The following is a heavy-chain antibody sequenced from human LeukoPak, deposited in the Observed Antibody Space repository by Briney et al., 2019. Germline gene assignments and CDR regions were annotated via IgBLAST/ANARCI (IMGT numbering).Heavy chain of an antibody. CDR1: GFTVSSNY. V-gene: IGHV3-66*01. Sequence: PGGSLRLSCAASGFTVSSNYMSWVRQAPGRGLEWVSVIYSGGGTYYADSVKGRLAISRDNSKNTLYLQMNSLRAEDSAVYYCARSPLRTSGSTDYWGLGTLVTVSS. CDR2: IYSGGGT. D-gene: IGHD6-19*01. J-gene: IGHJ4*02. CDR3: ARSPLRTSGSTDY.